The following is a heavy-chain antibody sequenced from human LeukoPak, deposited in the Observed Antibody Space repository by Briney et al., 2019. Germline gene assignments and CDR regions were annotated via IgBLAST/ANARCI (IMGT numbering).Heavy chain of an antibody. D-gene: IGHD5-24*01. CDR2: ISSSGSTI. J-gene: IGHJ4*02. CDR1: GFTFSDYY. CDR3: ARDDKMATIGNPESFDY. Sequence: PGGSLRLSCAASGFTFSDYYMSWIRQAPGKGLEWVSYISSSGSTIYYADSVKGRFTISRDNAKNSLYLQMNSLGAEDTAVYYCARDDKMATIGNPESFDYWGQGTLVTVSS. V-gene: IGHV3-11*04.